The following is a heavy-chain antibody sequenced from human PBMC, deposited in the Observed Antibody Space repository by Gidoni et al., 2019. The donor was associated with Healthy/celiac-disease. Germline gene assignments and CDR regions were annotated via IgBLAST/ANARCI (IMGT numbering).Heavy chain of an antibody. CDR1: GFTFDDYA. V-gene: IGHV3-9*01. CDR2: ISWNSGSI. D-gene: IGHD6-19*01. Sequence: EVQLVESGGGLVQPGRSLRLSCAASGFTFDDYAMHWVRQAPGKGLEWVSGISWNSGSIGDADSVKGRFTISRDNAKNSLYLQMNSLRAEDTALYYCAKGPGSSGPFDYWGQGTLVTVSS. CDR3: AKGPGSSGPFDY. J-gene: IGHJ4*02.